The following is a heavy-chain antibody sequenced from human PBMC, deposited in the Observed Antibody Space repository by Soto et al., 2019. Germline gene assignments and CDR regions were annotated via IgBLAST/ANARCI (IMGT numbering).Heavy chain of an antibody. CDR1: GGSFRNYG. CDR2: IMPVFGTA. CDR3: XRXRXYXXXTAREXALDV. V-gene: IGHV1-69*01. Sequence: QVQLVQSGAEVKKPGSSVRVSCKVSGGSFRNYGITXVRQSPGXGLEWMGGIMPVFGTAVYAQKFQGRVTISADELTTTASLELRSLSSDDTAVYFCXRXRXYXXXTAREXALDVWGQGTTVTV. D-gene: IGHD3-3*01. J-gene: IGHJ6*02.